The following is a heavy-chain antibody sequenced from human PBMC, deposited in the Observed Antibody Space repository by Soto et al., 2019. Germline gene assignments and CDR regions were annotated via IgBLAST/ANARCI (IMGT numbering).Heavy chain of an antibody. J-gene: IGHJ6*02. V-gene: IGHV3-13*05. Sequence: QLVESGGGLTQAGGSLRLSCVGSGFFFNNYDMHWVRQVRGKGLEWVSAIGAADDPYYSVSVKGRFIVSRDNAQKSFYLQMKTLRAADTAVYFCARAYTGQLPRRGDYYYALDVWGRGTTVTVSS. CDR1: GFFFNNYD. D-gene: IGHD2-2*01. CDR3: ARAYTGQLPRRGDYYYALDV. CDR2: IGAADDP.